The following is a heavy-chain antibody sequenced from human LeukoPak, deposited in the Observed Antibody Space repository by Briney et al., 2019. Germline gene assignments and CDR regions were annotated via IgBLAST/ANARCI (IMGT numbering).Heavy chain of an antibody. CDR1: GYTFTGYY. Sequence: ASVKVSCKASGYTFTGYYMHWVRQAPGQGLEWMGWINPNSGGTNYAQKLQGRVTMTADTSTSTAYMELRSLRSDDTAVYYCATYGSGSNFDYWGQGTLVTVSS. CDR2: INPNSGGT. J-gene: IGHJ4*02. D-gene: IGHD3-10*01. CDR3: ATYGSGSNFDY. V-gene: IGHV1-2*02.